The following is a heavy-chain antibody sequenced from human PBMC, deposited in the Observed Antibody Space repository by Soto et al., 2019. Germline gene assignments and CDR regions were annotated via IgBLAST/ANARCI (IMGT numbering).Heavy chain of an antibody. V-gene: IGHV1-2*04. J-gene: IGHJ6*02. CDR1: GYTFTGYY. Sequence: AAVKVSCKASGYTFTGYYMHWVRQAPGQGLEWMGWINPNSGGTNYAQKFQGWVTMTRDTSISTAYMELSRLRSDDTAVYYCARGATFYYYYGMDVWGQGTTVTVSS. D-gene: IGHD1-26*01. CDR3: ARGATFYYYYGMDV. CDR2: INPNSGGT.